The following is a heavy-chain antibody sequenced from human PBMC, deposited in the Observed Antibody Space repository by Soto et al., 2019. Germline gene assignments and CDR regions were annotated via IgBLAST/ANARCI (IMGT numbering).Heavy chain of an antibody. J-gene: IGHJ4*02. D-gene: IGHD3-10*01. Sequence: GGSLRLSCAASGFTFSSYGIHWVRQAPGKGLEWVAVISYDGSNKYYADSVKGRFTISRDNSKNTLYLQMNSLRAEDTAVYYCAKDPGSGSYHPAYYFDYWGQGTLVTVSS. CDR2: ISYDGSNK. CDR3: AKDPGSGSYHPAYYFDY. CDR1: GFTFSSYG. V-gene: IGHV3-30*18.